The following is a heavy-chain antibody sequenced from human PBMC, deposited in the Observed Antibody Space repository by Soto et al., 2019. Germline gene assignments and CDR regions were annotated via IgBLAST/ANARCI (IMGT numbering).Heavy chain of an antibody. V-gene: IGHV3-23*01. J-gene: IGHJ6*02. CDR2: TSGSGGST. CDR1: GFTFSSYA. D-gene: IGHD4-4*01. Sequence: GGSLRLSCAASGFTFSSYAMSWVRQAPGKGLEWVSATSGSGGSTYYADSVKGRFTISRDNSKNTLYLQMNSLRAEDTAVYYCAKPGSYSNYSNRYYYYYGMDVWGQGTTVTVSS. CDR3: AKPGSYSNYSNRYYYYYGMDV.